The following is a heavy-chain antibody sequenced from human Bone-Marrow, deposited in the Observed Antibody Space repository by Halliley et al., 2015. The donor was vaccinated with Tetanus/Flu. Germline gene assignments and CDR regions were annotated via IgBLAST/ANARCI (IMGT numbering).Heavy chain of an antibody. V-gene: IGHV3-21*01. D-gene: IGHD2-15*01. CDR3: ARDQGEYCSGGSCYSYGLNV. Sequence: SSYIYYADSVKGRFTISRDNAKNSLYLQMNSRRAEDTAVYYCARDQGEYCSGGSCYSYGLNVWGQGTPVTVSS. CDR2: SSYI. J-gene: IGHJ6*02.